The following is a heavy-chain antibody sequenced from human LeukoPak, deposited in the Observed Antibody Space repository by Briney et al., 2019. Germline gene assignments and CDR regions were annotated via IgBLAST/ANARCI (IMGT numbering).Heavy chain of an antibody. J-gene: IGHJ4*02. D-gene: IGHD3-22*01. CDR2: ISYDGSNK. CDR1: GFTFSSYA. V-gene: IGHV3-30-3*01. Sequence: PTGGSLRLSCAASGFTFSSYAMRWVRQAPGKGLEWVAVISYDGSNKYYADSVKGRFTISRDNSKNTLYLQMNSLRAEDTAVYYCARGTYYYDIPSAISWGQGTLVTVSS. CDR3: ARGTYYYDIPSAIS.